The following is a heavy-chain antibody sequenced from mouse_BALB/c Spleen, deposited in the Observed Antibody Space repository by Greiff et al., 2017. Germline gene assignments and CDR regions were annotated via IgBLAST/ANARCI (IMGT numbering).Heavy chain of an antibody. J-gene: IGHJ3*01. Sequence: EVQGVESGGGLVKPGGSLKLSCAASGFTFSSYAMSWVRQTPEKRLEWVASISSGGSTYYPDSVKGRFTISRDNARNILYLQMSSLRSEDTAMYYCARDYYGSSYLLAYWGQGTLVTVSA. CDR1: GFTFSSYA. CDR3: ARDYYGSSYLLAY. CDR2: ISSGGST. V-gene: IGHV5-6-5*01. D-gene: IGHD1-1*01.